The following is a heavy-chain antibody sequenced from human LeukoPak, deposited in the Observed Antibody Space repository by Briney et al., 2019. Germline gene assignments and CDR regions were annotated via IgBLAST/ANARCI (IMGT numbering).Heavy chain of an antibody. CDR3: ATASGDTAMVPGGVPFDY. CDR2: ISAYNGNT. Sequence: ASVKVSCKASGYTFTSYGISWVRQAPGQGLEWMGWISAYNGNTNYAQKLQGRVTMTTDTSTSTAYMELGSLRSEDTAVYYCATASGDTAMVPGGVPFDYWGQGTLVTVSS. D-gene: IGHD5-18*01. V-gene: IGHV1-18*01. J-gene: IGHJ4*02. CDR1: GYTFTSYG.